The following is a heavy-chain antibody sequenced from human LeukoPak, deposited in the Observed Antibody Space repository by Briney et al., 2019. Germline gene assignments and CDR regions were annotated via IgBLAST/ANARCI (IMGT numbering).Heavy chain of an antibody. Sequence: ASVKVSCKASGYSFTSHYMHWVRQAPGQGLEWLGLINPSGSSTLYAQKFQGRVTMTRDMSTTTDYMELSSLRSEDTAVYYCAREIGPRQLHLWGSAFDYWDQGTLVTVSS. V-gene: IGHV1-46*01. CDR3: AREIGPRQLHLWGSAFDY. J-gene: IGHJ4*02. CDR2: INPSGSST. CDR1: GYSFTSHY. D-gene: IGHD5-18*01.